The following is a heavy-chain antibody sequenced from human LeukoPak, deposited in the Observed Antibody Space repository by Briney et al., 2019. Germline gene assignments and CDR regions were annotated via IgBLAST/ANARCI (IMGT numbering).Heavy chain of an antibody. J-gene: IGHJ3*01. D-gene: IGHD4-11*01. CDR3: ASPGLHDAFDV. Sequence: PSETLSLTCAVYGVSFSGYYWSWIRQPPGKGLEWIGEINHSGSTNYNPSLKSRVTISVDTSKNQFSLKLTSVTAAYTAVYFCASPGLHDAFDVWGLGTMVTVSS. CDR2: INHSGST. V-gene: IGHV4-34*01. CDR1: GVSFSGYY.